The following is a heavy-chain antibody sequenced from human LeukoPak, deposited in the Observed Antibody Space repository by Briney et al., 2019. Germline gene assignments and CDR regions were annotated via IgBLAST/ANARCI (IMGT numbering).Heavy chain of an antibody. D-gene: IGHD5-12*01. V-gene: IGHV4-34*01. CDR1: CGPFRGYY. J-gene: IGHJ5*02. CDR2: INHSGST. Sequence: KPSETLSLTRALYCGPFRGYYWSWIRQPPPKGLAWIGEINHSGSTNYNPSLTSRVTISVDTSKNQFSLKLSSVTAADTAVYYCARGRSWGWLRHSRYNWFDPWGQGTLVTVSS. CDR3: ARGRSWGWLRHSRYNWFDP.